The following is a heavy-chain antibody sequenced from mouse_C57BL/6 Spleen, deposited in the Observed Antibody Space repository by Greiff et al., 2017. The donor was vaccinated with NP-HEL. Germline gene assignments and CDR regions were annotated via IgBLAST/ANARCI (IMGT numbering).Heavy chain of an antibody. J-gene: IGHJ1*03. CDR3: ARSRDYDTDWYFDV. CDR2: INPNYGTT. V-gene: IGHV1-39*01. D-gene: IGHD2-4*01. Sequence: VQLKQSGPELVKPGASVKISCKASGYSFTDYNMNWVKQSNGKSLEWIGVINPNYGTTSYNQKFKGKATLTVDQSSSTAYMQLNSLTSEDSAVYYCARSRDYDTDWYFDVWGTGTTVTVSS. CDR1: GYSFTDYN.